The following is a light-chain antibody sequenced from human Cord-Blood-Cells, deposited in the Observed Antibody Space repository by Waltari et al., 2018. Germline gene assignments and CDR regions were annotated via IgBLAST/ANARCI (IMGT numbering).Light chain of an antibody. J-gene: IGKJ3*01. CDR3: QQSYSTPFS. V-gene: IGKV1-39*01. CDR1: QSISSY. Sequence: DIQLTQSTSSLSASVGDRFPITCRASQSISSYLNWYQQKPGKAPKLLIYAASSLQSGVPSRFSGSGSGTDFTLTISSLQPEDFATYYCQQSYSTPFSFGPGTKVDIK. CDR2: AAS.